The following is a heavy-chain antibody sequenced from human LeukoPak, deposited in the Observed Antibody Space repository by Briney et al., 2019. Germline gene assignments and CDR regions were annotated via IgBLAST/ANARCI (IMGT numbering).Heavy chain of an antibody. V-gene: IGHV3-48*02. CDR2: ISSGSGTI. D-gene: IGHD1-14*01. CDR3: ARDNLSPYWYFDL. Sequence: GGSLRLSCAASGFTFSTYSMNWVRRAPGKGLEWVSYISSGSGTIYYADSMKGRFTISRDNAKNSLYLQMDSLRDEDTAVYYCARDNLSPYWYFDLWGRGTLVTVSS. CDR1: GFTFSTYS. J-gene: IGHJ2*01.